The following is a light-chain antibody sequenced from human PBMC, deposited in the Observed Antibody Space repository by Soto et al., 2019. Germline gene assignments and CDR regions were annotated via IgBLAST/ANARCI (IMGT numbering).Light chain of an antibody. Sequence: QSALTQPRSVSGSPGQSVTISCTGTSSDVGGYKYVSWYQNHPGEAPKVLIYDVSKRPSGVPDRFSGSKSGTTASLTISGLQVEDEADYYCCSYAGTYTVFGGGTKVTVL. CDR2: DVS. J-gene: IGLJ2*01. V-gene: IGLV2-11*01. CDR1: SSDVGGYKY. CDR3: CSYAGTYTV.